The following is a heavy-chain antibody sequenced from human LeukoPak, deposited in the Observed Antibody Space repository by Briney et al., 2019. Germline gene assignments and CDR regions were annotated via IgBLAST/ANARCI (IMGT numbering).Heavy chain of an antibody. V-gene: IGHV3-20*04. D-gene: IGHD6-13*01. CDR3: ARDLSASWYSLGF. CDR1: GLTVADYG. J-gene: IGHJ4*02. CDR2: IDWSGEST. Sequence: GGSLRLSCAASGLTVADYGMSWVRQAPGKGLEWVSGIDWSGESTSYADSVKGRFTISRDNSENTLYLHMNNLRAEDTALYYCARDLSASWYSLGFWGRGTLVTVSS.